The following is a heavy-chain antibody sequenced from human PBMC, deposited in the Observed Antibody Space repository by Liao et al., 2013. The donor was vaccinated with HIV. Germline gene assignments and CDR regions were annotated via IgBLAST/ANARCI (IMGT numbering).Heavy chain of an antibody. CDR1: GGSIRSNFYY. J-gene: IGHJ4*02. Sequence: QLQLQESGPGLVKPSETLSVTCTVSGGSIRSNFYYWAWIRQPPGKGLEWIGSIFYSGSTYYNPSLKSRVTISVDTSKNQFSLKLSSVTAADTAVYYCARGPPIVLMVYAIHYFDYWGQGTLVTVSS. D-gene: IGHD2-8*01. CDR2: IFYSGST. CDR3: ARGPPIVLMVYAIHYFDY. V-gene: IGHV4-39*07.